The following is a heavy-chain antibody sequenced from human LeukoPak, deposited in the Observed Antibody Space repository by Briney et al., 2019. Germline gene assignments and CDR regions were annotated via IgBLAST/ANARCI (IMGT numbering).Heavy chain of an antibody. CDR1: GYTFTGYY. CDR3: ARVSPVVAVPPDW. CDR2: INPTHGGT. D-gene: IGHD2-2*01. V-gene: IGHV1-2*02. Sequence: GASVKVSCKASGYTFTGYYIHWVRQAPGQGLEWMGWINPTHGGTNYAQKLQGRVTMTTDTSTSTAYMELRSLRSGDTAVYYCARVSPVVAVPPDWWGQGTLVTVSS. J-gene: IGHJ4*02.